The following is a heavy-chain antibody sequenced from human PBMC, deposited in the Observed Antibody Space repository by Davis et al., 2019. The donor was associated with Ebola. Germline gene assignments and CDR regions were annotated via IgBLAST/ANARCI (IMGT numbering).Heavy chain of an antibody. CDR1: GFIFSDYW. Sequence: GESLKISCEASGFIFSDYWMTWVRQAPGKGLEWVANIKQSGSEEYYMGFVKGRFNISRDNAKSSVYLQMNNLRAEDTAVYYCARLLTPRYCSADGCYLEIFENWGQGTLVSVSS. CDR2: IKQSGSEE. J-gene: IGHJ4*02. V-gene: IGHV3-7*03. D-gene: IGHD2-15*01. CDR3: ARLLTPRYCSADGCYLEIFEN.